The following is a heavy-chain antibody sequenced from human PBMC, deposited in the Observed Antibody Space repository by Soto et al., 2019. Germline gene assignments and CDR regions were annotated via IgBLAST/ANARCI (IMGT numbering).Heavy chain of an antibody. J-gene: IGHJ6*03. CDR2: ISAYNGKT. CDR1: GYTFTSYG. V-gene: IGHV1-18*01. Sequence: ASVKVSCKASGYTFTSYGISWVRQAPGQGLEWMGWISAYNGKTNYAQKLQGRVTMTTDTSTSTAYMELRSLRSDDTAVYYCAREFSTVTTSYYYYYMDVWGKGTTVTVSS. CDR3: AREFSTVTTSYYYYYMDV. D-gene: IGHD4-17*01.